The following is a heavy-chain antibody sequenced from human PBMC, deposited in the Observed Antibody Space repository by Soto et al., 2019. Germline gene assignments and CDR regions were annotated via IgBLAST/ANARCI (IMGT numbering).Heavy chain of an antibody. CDR2: ISHSGTS. CDR1: GGSISSSHW. CDR3: ARVVLTITRGAFDA. J-gene: IGHJ3*01. V-gene: IGHV4-4*02. Sequence: QVQLQESGPGLVKPSGTLSLTCAGSGGSISSSHWWPWVRPSPGKGLEYIGEISHSGTSNSTPSLKSRVTLSVDTSKHHVSLTLTSVTAADTAVYYCARVVLTITRGAFDAWGQGTLVIVSS. D-gene: IGHD3-9*01.